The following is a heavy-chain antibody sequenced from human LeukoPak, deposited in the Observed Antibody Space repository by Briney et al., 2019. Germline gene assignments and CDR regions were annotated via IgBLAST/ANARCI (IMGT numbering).Heavy chain of an antibody. CDR3: ARLTIVDYSSPSCQGDMDV. V-gene: IGHV3-64*01. J-gene: IGHJ6*03. CDR2: ISRNGGST. Sequence: GGSLRLSCAASGFSFSSYAMHWVRQAPGKGLEYVSVISRNGGSTYYANSVKGRFTISRDNSKDTLYLQMGSLRAEDMAVYYCARLTIVDYSSPSCQGDMDVWGRGTTVTVPS. CDR1: GFSFSSYA. D-gene: IGHD2-2*01.